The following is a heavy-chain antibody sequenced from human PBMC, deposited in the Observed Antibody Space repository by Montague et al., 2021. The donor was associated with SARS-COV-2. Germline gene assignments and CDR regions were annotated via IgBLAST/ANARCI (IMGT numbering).Heavy chain of an antibody. CDR3: ARVDSSGPVEY. Sequence: SETLSLTCAVSGDSLIVELWRWTEEHPSEGQAPVSLVCRRRSAKNNPSLQSRVTISVDTDRNQFSLKLLSVTAADTAFYYCARVDSSGPVEYWGQGILVSVSS. V-gene: IGHV4-59*08. J-gene: IGHJ4*02. CDR2: VCRRRSA. CDR1: GDSLIVEL. D-gene: IGHD3-22*01.